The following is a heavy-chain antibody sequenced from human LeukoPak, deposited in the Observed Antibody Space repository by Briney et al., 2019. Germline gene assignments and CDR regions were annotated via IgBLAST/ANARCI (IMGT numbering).Heavy chain of an antibody. CDR1: GFPFSRDS. CDR3: ASDVAYKFDY. J-gene: IGHJ4*02. CDR2: ISPDGSVT. V-gene: IGHV3-74*01. D-gene: IGHD5-24*01. Sequence: GGSLRLSCAASGFPFSRDSSHWVRQSPGKGLVWLSRISPDGSVTNYADSVKGRFTISRDNAKNTLYLQMNSLRDEDTAVYYCASDVAYKFDYWGQGTLVTFSS.